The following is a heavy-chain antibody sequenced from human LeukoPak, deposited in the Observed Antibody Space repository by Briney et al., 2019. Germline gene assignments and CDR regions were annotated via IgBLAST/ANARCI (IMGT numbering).Heavy chain of an antibody. CDR2: INHSGST. V-gene: IGHV4-34*01. D-gene: IGHD6-13*01. J-gene: IGHJ4*02. CDR1: GASFSGYY. Sequence: SETLSLTCAVYGASFSGYYWSWIRQPPGKGLEWHGEINHSGSTNYNPSLKSRVTISVDTSKNQFSLKLSSVTAADTAVYYCARGRRGSMYSSSWYNRYYFDYWGQGTLVTVSS. CDR3: ARGRRGSMYSSSWYNRYYFDY.